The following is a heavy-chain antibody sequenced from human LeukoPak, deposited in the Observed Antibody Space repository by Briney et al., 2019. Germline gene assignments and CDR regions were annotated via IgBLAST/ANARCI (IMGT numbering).Heavy chain of an antibody. J-gene: IGHJ6*02. V-gene: IGHV1-8*01. CDR3: ARGSDYGGNPYYYYGMDV. Sequence: ASVNVSCMASGYTFTSYDINWVRQATGQGLEWMGWMNPNSGNTGYAQKFQGRVTMTRNTSISTAYMELSSLRSEDTAVYYCARGSDYGGNPYYYYGMDVWGQGTTVTVSS. D-gene: IGHD4-23*01. CDR2: MNPNSGNT. CDR1: GYTFTSYD.